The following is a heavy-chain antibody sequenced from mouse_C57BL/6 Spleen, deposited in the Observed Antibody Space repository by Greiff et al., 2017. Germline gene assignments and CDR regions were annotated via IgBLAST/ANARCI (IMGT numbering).Heavy chain of an antibody. D-gene: IGHD2-13*01. V-gene: IGHV1-64*01. CDR2: IHPNSGST. J-gene: IGHJ4*01. CDR1: GYTFTSYW. Sequence: VQLQQPGAELVKPGASVKLSCKASGYTFTSYWMHWVKQRPGKGLEWIGMIHPNSGSTTYNQKFKGKATLTVDKSSSTAYMQLSSLTSEDSAVYYCARGERDQEYAMDYWGQGTTVTVSS. CDR3: ARGERDQEYAMDY.